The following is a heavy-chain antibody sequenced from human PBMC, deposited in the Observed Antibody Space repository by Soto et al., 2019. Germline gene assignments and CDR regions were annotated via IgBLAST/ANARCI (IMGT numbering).Heavy chain of an antibody. D-gene: IGHD6-19*01. CDR2: IYYSGST. CDR3: ATDSSGWLYYYYGIDV. J-gene: IGHJ6*02. Sequence: PSETLSLTCTVSGGSISSSSYYWGWIRQPPGKGLEWIGSIYYSGSTYYNPSLKSRVTISVDTSKNQFSLKLSSVTAADTAVYYCATDSSGWLYYYYGIDVWGQGTTVTVSS. V-gene: IGHV4-39*01. CDR1: GGSISSSSYY.